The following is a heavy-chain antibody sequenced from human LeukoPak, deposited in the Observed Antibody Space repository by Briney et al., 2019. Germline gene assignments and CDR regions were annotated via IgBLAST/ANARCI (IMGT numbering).Heavy chain of an antibody. CDR3: AKCITAAGTCYFDY. V-gene: IGHV3-23*01. J-gene: IGHJ4*02. D-gene: IGHD6-13*01. Sequence: SWIRQPPGKGLEWVSGISGSGGNTYYADSVKGRFTISRDNSKNTLYLQVNSLRAEDTAIYYCAKCITAAGTCYFDYWGQGTLVTVSS. CDR2: ISGSGGNT.